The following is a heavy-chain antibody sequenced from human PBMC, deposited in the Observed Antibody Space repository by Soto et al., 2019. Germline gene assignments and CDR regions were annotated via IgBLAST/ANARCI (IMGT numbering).Heavy chain of an antibody. CDR2: ITAYNGNT. D-gene: IGHD3-10*01. V-gene: IGHV1-18*01. J-gene: IGHJ5*02. CDR1: GYTFTSYG. CDR3: ASERPAGGEGWFDP. Sequence: QVQLVQSGAEVKKPGASVKVSCKASGYTFTSYGISWVRQAPGQGLEWMGWITAYNGNTNYAQKLQSRVTMTTDTSTSTAYMELRSLRSDDTAVYYWASERPAGGEGWFDPLGQGTLVTLSS.